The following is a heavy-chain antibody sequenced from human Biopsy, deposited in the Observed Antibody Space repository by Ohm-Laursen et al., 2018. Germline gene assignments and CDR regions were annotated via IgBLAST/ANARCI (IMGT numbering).Heavy chain of an antibody. Sequence: GTLSLTCTVSGGSISNNNYYWGWIRQPPGKGLEWIGSIFYRGNTHYKPSLKSRVNISVDTSKNKFSLKLNSVTAADTAVYYCARDYDTSGYYYVSWGQGTLVTVSS. D-gene: IGHD3-22*01. V-gene: IGHV4-39*01. CDR1: GGSISNNNYY. CDR3: ARDYDTSGYYYVS. J-gene: IGHJ5*02. CDR2: IFYRGNT.